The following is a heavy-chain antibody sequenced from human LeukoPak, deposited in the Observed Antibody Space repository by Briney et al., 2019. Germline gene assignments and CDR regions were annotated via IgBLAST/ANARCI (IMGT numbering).Heavy chain of an antibody. CDR2: IYTSGST. CDR3: ARGAVVPAAREAFDI. V-gene: IGHV4-4*07. Sequence: PSETLSLTCIVSGGSISGSYWSWIRQPPGKGLEWIGRIYTSGSTNYNPSLKSRVTMSVDTSKNQFSLKLSSVTAADTAVYYCARGAVVPAAREAFDIWGQGTMVTVSS. D-gene: IGHD2-2*01. J-gene: IGHJ3*02. CDR1: GGSISGSY.